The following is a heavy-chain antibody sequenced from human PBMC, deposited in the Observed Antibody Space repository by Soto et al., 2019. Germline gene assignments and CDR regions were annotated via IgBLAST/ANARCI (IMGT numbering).Heavy chain of an antibody. J-gene: IGHJ6*02. CDR2: IIPIFGTA. Sequence: SVKVSCKASGGTFSSYAISWVRQAPGQGLEWMGGIIPIFGTANYAQKFQGRVTITADKSTSTAYMELSSLRSEDTAVYYCARPHLRFWEWGKYYGMDVWGQGTTVTVSS. CDR3: ARPHLRFWEWGKYYGMDV. V-gene: IGHV1-69*06. CDR1: GGTFSSYA. D-gene: IGHD3-3*01.